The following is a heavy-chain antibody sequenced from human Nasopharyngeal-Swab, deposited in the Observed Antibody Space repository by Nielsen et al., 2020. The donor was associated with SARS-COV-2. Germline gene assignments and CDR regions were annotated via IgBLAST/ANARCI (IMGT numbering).Heavy chain of an antibody. J-gene: IGHJ4*02. CDR2: IYPGDSTP. CDR1: GYYFSTYW. D-gene: IGHD4/OR15-4a*01. Sequence: GESLKIPCQGSGYYFSTYWIGWVRQMPGRGLEWMGIIYPGDSTPSYRPSFQGQVTISADKSSTAYLQWSSLKASDTAMYFCARLYGGYVYYWGQGTLVTVSS. V-gene: IGHV5-51*01. CDR3: ARLYGGYVYY.